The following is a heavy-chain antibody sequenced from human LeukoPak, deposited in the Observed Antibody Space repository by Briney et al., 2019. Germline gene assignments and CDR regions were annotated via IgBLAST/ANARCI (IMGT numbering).Heavy chain of an antibody. Sequence: GGSLRLSCAASGFTFSSYGMHWVRQAPGKGLEWVAVIWYDGSNKYYADSVKGRFTISRDNSKNTLYLRMNSLRAEDTAVYYCARDFCGGDCYVGDYWGQGTLVTVSS. J-gene: IGHJ4*02. D-gene: IGHD2-21*02. CDR1: GFTFSSYG. V-gene: IGHV3-33*01. CDR2: IWYDGSNK. CDR3: ARDFCGGDCYVGDY.